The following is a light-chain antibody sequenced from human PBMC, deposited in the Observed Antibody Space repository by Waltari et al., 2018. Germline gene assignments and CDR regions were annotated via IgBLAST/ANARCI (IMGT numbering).Light chain of an antibody. CDR2: DVS. Sequence: QSALTQPRPVPGSPGQSVPISCPGTSRDVGGYDYFSRYQQHPGEAPKLIIYDVSKWPSGVPDRFSGSKSGNTASLTISGLQAEDEADYYCCSYAGSYTFVFGSATQVSVL. CDR1: SRDVGGYDY. CDR3: CSYAGSYTFV. J-gene: IGLJ1*01. V-gene: IGLV2-11*01.